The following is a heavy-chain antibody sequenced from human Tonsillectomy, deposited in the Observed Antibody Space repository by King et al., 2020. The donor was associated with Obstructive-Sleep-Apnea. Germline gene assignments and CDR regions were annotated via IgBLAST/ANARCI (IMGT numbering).Heavy chain of an antibody. Sequence: VQLQESGPGLVKPSGTLSLTCAVSGGSISSSHWWSWVRQPPGKGLEWIGEIYSGRTNYNPSLKTLVTISADMSKNQISLKLSSVTVADTAVYYCAREAISGWYSFDYWGQGALVTVSS. D-gene: IGHD6-19*01. V-gene: IGHV4-4*02. J-gene: IGHJ4*02. CDR2: IYSGRT. CDR1: GGSISSSHW. CDR3: AREAISGWYSFDY.